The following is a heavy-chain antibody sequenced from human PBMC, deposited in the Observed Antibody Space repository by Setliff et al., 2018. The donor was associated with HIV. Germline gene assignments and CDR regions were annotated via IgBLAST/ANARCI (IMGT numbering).Heavy chain of an antibody. D-gene: IGHD2-2*01. J-gene: IGHJ4*02. V-gene: IGHV3-30*01. Sequence: PGGFLRLSCAASGFTFSSYTMHWVRQAPGKGLEWVAVITHDGSSKYYADSVKGRFTISRDNSKNTLFLQMNSLRSEDTAVYYCAKEDQRVTSVDYWGQGTPVTVSS. CDR3: AKEDQRVTSVDY. CDR2: ITHDGSSK. CDR1: GFTFSSYT.